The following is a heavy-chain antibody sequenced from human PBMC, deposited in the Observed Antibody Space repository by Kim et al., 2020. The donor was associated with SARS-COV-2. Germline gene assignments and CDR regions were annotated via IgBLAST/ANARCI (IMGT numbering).Heavy chain of an antibody. Sequence: SETLSLTCTVSGGSISGYYWSWIRQPPGKGLECIGYISYSGSTNYKTSLKSRVTISVDTSKNQFSLKLSSVTPADTAVYYCARYDSGAYSSWPFDYWGQGTLVTVSS. J-gene: IGHJ4*02. CDR2: ISYSGST. V-gene: IGHV4-59*01. CDR1: GGSISGYY. CDR3: ARYDSGAYSSWPFDY. D-gene: IGHD3-22*01.